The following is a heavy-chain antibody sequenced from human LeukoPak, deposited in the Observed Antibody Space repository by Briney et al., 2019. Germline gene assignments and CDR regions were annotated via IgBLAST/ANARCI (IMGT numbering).Heavy chain of an antibody. CDR1: GFSFTSSS. J-gene: IGHJ4*02. V-gene: IGHV1-58*01. Sequence: EASVKVSCKTSGFSFTSSSVQWVRQARGQRREWIGWIVVGSGKTEYAQKFQERVTITRDMSTSTAYMELSSLRSEDTAVYYCAATDLSRTYYYASGTARWGQGTLVTVSS. D-gene: IGHD3-10*01. CDR2: IVVGSGKT. CDR3: AATDLSRTYYYASGTAR.